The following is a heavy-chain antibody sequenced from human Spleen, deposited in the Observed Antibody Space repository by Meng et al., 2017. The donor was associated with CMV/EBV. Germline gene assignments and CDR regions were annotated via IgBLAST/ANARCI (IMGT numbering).Heavy chain of an antibody. Sequence: GGSLRLSCAASGFTFSSYAMHWVRQAPGKGLEWVAVISYDGSNKYYADSVKGRFTISRDNSKNTLYLQMNSLRAEDTAVYYCARDQFLGSSPNYYYYGMDVWGQGTTVTVSS. CDR2: ISYDGSNK. CDR1: GFTFSSYA. CDR3: ARDQFLGSSPNYYYYGMDV. J-gene: IGHJ6*02. V-gene: IGHV3-30*14. D-gene: IGHD6-6*01.